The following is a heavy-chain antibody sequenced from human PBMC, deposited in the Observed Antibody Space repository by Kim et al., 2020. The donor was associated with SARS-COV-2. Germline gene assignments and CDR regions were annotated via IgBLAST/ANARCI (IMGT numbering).Heavy chain of an antibody. CDR2: INTKTGDP. CDR1: GYTFTNYA. Sequence: ASVKVSCQAYGYTFTNYAMNWVRQAPGQGLDWVGWINTKTGDPTYAQGFTGRFVFSLDTSVRTSYLQISSLKTEGTAVYYCARGDPRDYWGQGTLVTVSS. V-gene: IGHV7-4-1*02. J-gene: IGHJ4*02. CDR3: ARGDPRDY.